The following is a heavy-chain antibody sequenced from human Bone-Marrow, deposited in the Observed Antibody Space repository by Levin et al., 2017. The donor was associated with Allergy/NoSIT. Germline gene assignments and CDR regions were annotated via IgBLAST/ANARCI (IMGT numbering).Heavy chain of an antibody. CDR2: VVPIFNRV. D-gene: IGHD3-16*01. Sequence: RGESLKISCKTSGGTFGNYAISWVRQAPGQGLQWMGGVVPIFNRVNSAQKFQDRITITADDFRATAYMELSSLRPEDTAIYYCATETRGSWLPQNIYYYYAMDVWGQGTTVTVSS. V-gene: IGHV1-69*01. J-gene: IGHJ6*02. CDR1: GGTFGNYA. CDR3: ATETRGSWLPQNIYYYYAMDV.